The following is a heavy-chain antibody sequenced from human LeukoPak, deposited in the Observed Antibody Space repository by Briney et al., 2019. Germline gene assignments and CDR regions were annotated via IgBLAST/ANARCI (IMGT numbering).Heavy chain of an antibody. CDR2: ISYDGSNK. V-gene: IGHV3-30-3*01. J-gene: IGHJ6*02. CDR3: AREERSAAYGMDV. CDR1: GFTFSSYA. Sequence: GGSLRLSCAASGFTFSSYAMHWVRQAPGKGLEWVAVISYDGSNKYYADSVKGRFTISRDNSKNTLYLQMNSLRAEDTAVYYCAREERSAAYGMDVWGQGTTVTVSS. D-gene: IGHD6-25*01.